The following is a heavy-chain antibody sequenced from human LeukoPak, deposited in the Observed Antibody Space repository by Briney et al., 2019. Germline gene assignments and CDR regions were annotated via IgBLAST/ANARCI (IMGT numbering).Heavy chain of an antibody. J-gene: IGHJ6*02. D-gene: IGHD3-10*01. CDR3: TRSGRFGESTYYYGLDV. Sequence: GGSLKLSCAASGFTFSDSAIHWVRQAPGKGLEWVGRIRTKPNSYATAYAASLKGRFTLSRDDSKNTAYLHMSSLRIEDAAVYYCTRSGRFGESTYYYGLDVWGQGTTVTVSS. CDR2: IRTKPNSYAT. V-gene: IGHV3-73*01. CDR1: GFTFSDSA.